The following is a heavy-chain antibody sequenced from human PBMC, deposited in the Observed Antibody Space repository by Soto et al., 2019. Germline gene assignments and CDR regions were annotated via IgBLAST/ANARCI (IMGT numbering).Heavy chain of an antibody. J-gene: IGHJ4*02. CDR1: GVTVSSNY. D-gene: IGHD2-21*01. Sequence: EVQLVESGGGLVQPGGALRLSCAASGVTVSSNYRSWVRQAPGKGLEWVSVIYSGGSTYYEDSVKCRIPIARDNSKNTLYRQRNSLRDEDTAVYYCASHGSNCCGGYFDYWGQGTLVTVSS. CDR2: IYSGGST. CDR3: ASHGSNCCGGYFDY. V-gene: IGHV3-66*04.